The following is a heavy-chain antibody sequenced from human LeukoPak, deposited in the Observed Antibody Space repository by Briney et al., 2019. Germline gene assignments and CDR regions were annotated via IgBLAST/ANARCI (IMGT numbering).Heavy chain of an antibody. CDR1: GYTFTSYY. J-gene: IGHJ4*02. CDR3: AKDRIRLSTITHHDS. Sequence: ASVKVSCKASGYTFTSYYMHWVRQAPGQGLEWMGIINPSGGSTSYAQKFQGRVTMTRDTSTSTVYMELSSLRSEDTAVYYCAKDRIRLSTITHHDSWGQGALVTVSS. CDR2: INPSGGST. V-gene: IGHV1-46*01. D-gene: IGHD5/OR15-5a*01.